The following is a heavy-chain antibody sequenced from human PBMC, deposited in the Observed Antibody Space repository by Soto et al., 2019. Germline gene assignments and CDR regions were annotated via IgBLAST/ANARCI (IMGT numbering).Heavy chain of an antibody. CDR3: ARRRTERHSWFDP. CDR1: GASFTSYY. D-gene: IGHD1-1*01. Sequence: QVQLQESGPGLVKPSETLSLTCTVSGASFTSYYWSWIRQPPGKGLEWIGYIYYGEETNYNPSLKNRVTISLDTSTIQVIVRLTSVTDADTAMYYCARRRTERHSWFDPWGEGTMVTVSS. CDR2: IYYGEET. V-gene: IGHV4-59*01. J-gene: IGHJ5*02.